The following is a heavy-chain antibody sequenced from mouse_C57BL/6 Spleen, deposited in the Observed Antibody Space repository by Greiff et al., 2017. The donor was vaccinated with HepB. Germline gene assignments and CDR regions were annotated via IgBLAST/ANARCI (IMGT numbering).Heavy chain of an antibody. CDR2: IDPSDSYT. D-gene: IGHD2-4*01. V-gene: IGHV1-50*01. CDR3: ARGIYYDYGYYFDY. Sequence: QVQLQQPGAELVKPGASVKLSCKASGYTFTSYWMQWVKQRPGQGLEWIGEIDPSDSYTNYNQKFKGQATLTVDTSSSTAYMRLSSLTSEDSAVYYCARGIYYDYGYYFDYWGQGTTLTVSS. CDR1: GYTFTSYW. J-gene: IGHJ2*01.